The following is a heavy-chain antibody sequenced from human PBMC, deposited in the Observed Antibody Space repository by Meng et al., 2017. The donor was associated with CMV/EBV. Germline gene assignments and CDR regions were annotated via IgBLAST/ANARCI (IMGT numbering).Heavy chain of an antibody. Sequence: SSSSYYWSWVRKPAGKGLEWIGRIYTSGSTNYNPSLKSRVTMSVDTSKNQFSLKLSSVTAADTAVYYCARGKSSSWYRMVKANWFDPWGQGTLVTVSS. CDR1: SSSSYY. CDR3: ARGKSSSWYRMVKANWFDP. J-gene: IGHJ5*02. V-gene: IGHV4-4*07. CDR2: IYTSGST. D-gene: IGHD6-13*01.